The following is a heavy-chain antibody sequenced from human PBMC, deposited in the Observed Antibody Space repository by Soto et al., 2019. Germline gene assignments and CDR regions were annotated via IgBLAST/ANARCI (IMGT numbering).Heavy chain of an antibody. CDR1: GGSISSGGYS. V-gene: IGHV4-30-2*01. J-gene: IGHJ5*02. D-gene: IGHD1-1*01. Sequence: QLQLQESGSGLVRPSQTLSLTCAVSGGSISSGGYSWNWIRQPPGKGLEWIGYIYHSGSTLYNPSLKSRATISADKTKNQCSLKLSSVTAADTAVYYCARDQLEGNWFDPWGQGTLVTVSS. CDR3: ARDQLEGNWFDP. CDR2: IYHSGST.